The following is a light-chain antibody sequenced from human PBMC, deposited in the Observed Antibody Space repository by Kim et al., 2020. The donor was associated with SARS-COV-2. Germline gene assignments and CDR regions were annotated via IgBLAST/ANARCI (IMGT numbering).Light chain of an antibody. CDR3: SSYTSSNTLV. J-gene: IGLJ1*01. CDR2: DVS. Sequence: QSALTQPASVSGSPGQSITISCTGSSSDVGGYNYVSWYQQHPGKAPKLMIYDVSNRPSGVSDRFSGSKYGNTASLTITGLQAEDEADYYCSSYTSSNTLVFGIGTKVTVL. CDR1: SSDVGGYNY. V-gene: IGLV2-14*03.